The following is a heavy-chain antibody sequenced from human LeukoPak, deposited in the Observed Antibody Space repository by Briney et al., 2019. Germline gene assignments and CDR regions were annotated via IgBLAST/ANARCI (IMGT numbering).Heavy chain of an antibody. J-gene: IGHJ3*02. CDR3: ARGMLRGLSITAFDI. CDR1: GYTFTSYD. CDR2: INPSGGGT. Sequence: ASVKVSCKASGYTFTSYDINWLRQAPGQGLEWMGIINPSGGGTTYAQKFQGRVAMTRDTSTSTVYMELSSLTSEDSVVFYCARGMLRGLSITAFDIWGQGTLVTVSS. D-gene: IGHD3-10*01. V-gene: IGHV1-46*01.